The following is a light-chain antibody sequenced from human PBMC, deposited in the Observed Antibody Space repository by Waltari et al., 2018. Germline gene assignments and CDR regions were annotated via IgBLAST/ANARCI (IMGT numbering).Light chain of an antibody. V-gene: IGKV3-20*01. CDR3: QQYGTSPWT. CDR1: QSVNNNY. CDR2: AAS. Sequence: CRANQSVNNNYVAWYRQKPGQNPRLLIYAASSRATGLPDRFSGSGSGTDFTLTISRLEPEDFAVYYCQQYGTSPWTFGQGTKVEIK. J-gene: IGKJ1*01.